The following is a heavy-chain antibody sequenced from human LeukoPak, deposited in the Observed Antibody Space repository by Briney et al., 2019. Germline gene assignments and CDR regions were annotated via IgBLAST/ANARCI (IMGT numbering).Heavy chain of an antibody. CDR3: AREWEAAPGSFSVSFDH. J-gene: IGHJ4*02. Sequence: SQTLSLTCAISGDSVSSSSAAWNRIRQSQSRGLEWLGRTYYRSKWYIDYAVSVRSRITINPDTSNNQFSLQLISVTPDDTAVYYCAREWEAAPGSFSVSFDHWGLGTLVTVSS. CDR1: GDSVSSSSAA. D-gene: IGHD6-13*01. V-gene: IGHV6-1*01. CDR2: TYYRSKWYI.